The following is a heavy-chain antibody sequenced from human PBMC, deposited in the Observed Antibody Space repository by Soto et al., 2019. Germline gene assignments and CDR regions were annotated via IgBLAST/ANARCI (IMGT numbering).Heavy chain of an antibody. CDR1: GGSISSSSYY. D-gene: IGHD6-19*01. CDR3: ARQIEWLGIDY. CDR2: IYYSGST. J-gene: IGHJ4*02. V-gene: IGHV4-39*01. Sequence: QLQLQESGPGLVKPSETLSLTCTVSGGSISSSSYYWGWIRQPPGKGLEWIGSIYYSGSTYYNPSLKSLVTTSVDTSKHLFSLKLSSVTAADTAVYYCARQIEWLGIDYWGQGTLVTVSS.